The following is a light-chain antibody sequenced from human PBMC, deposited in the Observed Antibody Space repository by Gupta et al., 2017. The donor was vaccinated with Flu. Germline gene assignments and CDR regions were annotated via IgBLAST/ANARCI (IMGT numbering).Light chain of an antibody. J-gene: IGLJ3*02. Sequence: SGDVLAEGFADWFRKKIGQAPALVMFRDTQRASGIPDRFSGSTSGTTVTLTIAGVQPEGEADYYCQTADVDYTWIFGGGTKLTVV. CDR1: VLAEGF. V-gene: IGLV3-25*03. CDR3: QTADVDYTWI. CDR2: RDT.